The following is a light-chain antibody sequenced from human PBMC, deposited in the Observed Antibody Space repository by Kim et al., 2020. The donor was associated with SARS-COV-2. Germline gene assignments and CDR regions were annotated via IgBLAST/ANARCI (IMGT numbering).Light chain of an antibody. V-gene: IGKV1-9*01. J-gene: IGKJ4*01. CDR1: QGASTY. Sequence: SRQGASTYLAWYQQKPAKAPKLLIYAASTLQSGVPSRFSGSGSGTHFTLTISSLQAEDFATYYCQQLNSLPLTFGGGTKV. CDR3: QQLNSLPLT. CDR2: AAS.